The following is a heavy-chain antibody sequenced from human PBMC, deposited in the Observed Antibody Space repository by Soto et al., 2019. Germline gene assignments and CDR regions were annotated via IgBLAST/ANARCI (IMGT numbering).Heavy chain of an antibody. CDR2: MYYTGKT. CDR1: GGSISSGAYY. V-gene: IGHV4-31*03. Sequence: QVQLQESGPGLVKPSQTLSLNCTVSGGSISSGAYYWSWIRQHPGKGLEWIGYMYYTGKTYYNPSLESRVIIAGDTSKNHFSLNVTSVTAADTAVYYCARRRAFSNWESGADAFDLWGQGTMVTVSS. CDR3: ARRRAFSNWESGADAFDL. J-gene: IGHJ3*01. D-gene: IGHD6-13*01.